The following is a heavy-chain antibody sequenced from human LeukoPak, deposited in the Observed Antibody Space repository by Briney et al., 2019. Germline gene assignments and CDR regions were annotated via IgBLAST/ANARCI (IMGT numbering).Heavy chain of an antibody. Sequence: ASVKVSCKASGYSFTSHYMHWVRQAPGQRLEWMGWINAGNGKTKYSQEFQGRVTITRDTSASTAYMELSSLRSEDMAVYYCARSHSYGYSQLDYWGQGTLVTVSS. CDR1: GYSFTSHY. J-gene: IGHJ4*02. CDR3: ARSHSYGYSQLDY. CDR2: INAGNGKT. V-gene: IGHV1-3*03. D-gene: IGHD5-18*01.